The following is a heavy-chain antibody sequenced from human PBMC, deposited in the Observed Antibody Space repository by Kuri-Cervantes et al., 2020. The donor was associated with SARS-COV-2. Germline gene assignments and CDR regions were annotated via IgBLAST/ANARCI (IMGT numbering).Heavy chain of an antibody. V-gene: IGHV3-30*14. CDR1: GFILSDYA. Sequence: GESLKISCEASGFILSDYAMDWVRQAPGKGLEWVAIISFYGRNTKFADSVEGRFSISRDKFKNVVYLQKNSLRIEDTAEYFCARDPWGADISGWKRPFDYWGQGKLVTVSS. CDR3: ARDPWGADISGWKRPFDY. J-gene: IGHJ4*02. CDR2: ISFYGRNT. D-gene: IGHD6-19*01.